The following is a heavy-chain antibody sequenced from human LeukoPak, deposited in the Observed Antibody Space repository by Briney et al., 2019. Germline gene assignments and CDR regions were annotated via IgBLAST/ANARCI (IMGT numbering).Heavy chain of an antibody. D-gene: IGHD3-10*01. J-gene: IGHJ5*02. V-gene: IGHV1-69*05. CDR1: GGTFSSYA. CDR2: IIPIFGTA. CDR3: ARGWFGLGDWFDP. Sequence: ASVKVSCKASGGTFSSYAISWVRQAPGQGLEWMGGIIPIFGTANYAQKFRGRVTITTDESTSTAYMELSSLRSEDTAVYYCARGWFGLGDWFDPWGQGTLVTVSS.